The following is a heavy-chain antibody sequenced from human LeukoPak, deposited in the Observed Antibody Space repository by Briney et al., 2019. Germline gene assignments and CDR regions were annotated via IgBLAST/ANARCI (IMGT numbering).Heavy chain of an antibody. V-gene: IGHV3-21*01. CDR3: ARLSGIAVAGTRVYGMDV. J-gene: IGHJ6*02. CDR2: ISSSSSYI. D-gene: IGHD6-19*01. Sequence: PGGSLRLSCAASGFTFSSYSMNWGRQAPGKGLEWVSSISSSSSYIYYADSVKGRFTISTDNAKNSLYLQMNSLRAEDTAVYYCARLSGIAVAGTRVYGMDVWGQGTTVTVSS. CDR1: GFTFSSYS.